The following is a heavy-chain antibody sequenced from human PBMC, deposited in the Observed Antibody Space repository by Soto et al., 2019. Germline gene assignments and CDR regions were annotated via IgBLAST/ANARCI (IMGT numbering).Heavy chain of an antibody. CDR2: INSDGSST. Sequence: GGSLRLSCAASGFSFSNYWMHWVRQVPGRGLVWVSRINSDGSSTSYADSVKGRFTISRDNAKNRLFLQMNSLRAEDTAVYYCARDPAPSGWYDYWGQGTLVTVSS. CDR1: GFSFSNYW. V-gene: IGHV3-74*01. CDR3: ARDPAPSGWYDY. J-gene: IGHJ4*02. D-gene: IGHD6-19*01.